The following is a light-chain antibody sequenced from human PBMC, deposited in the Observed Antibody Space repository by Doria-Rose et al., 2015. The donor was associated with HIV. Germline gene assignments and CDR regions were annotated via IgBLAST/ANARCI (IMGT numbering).Light chain of an antibody. V-gene: IGKV4-1*01. CDR2: WAS. CDR3: QQYYDTPS. J-gene: IGKJ3*01. Sequence: VLTQSPESLGMSLGERATLNCKSNQSLLYTSKNYLAWYQQKPGQPPKLLIYWASTQQSGVPARFSGSGSGTDFTLTISSLEAEDVAVYYCQQYYDTPSFGPGTTVDIK. CDR1: QSLLYTSKNY.